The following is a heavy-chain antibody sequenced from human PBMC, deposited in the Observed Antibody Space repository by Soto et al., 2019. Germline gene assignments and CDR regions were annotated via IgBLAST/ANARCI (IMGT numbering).Heavy chain of an antibody. CDR3: ARGFHGYPGGSEDAFDI. CDR1: GFTFSSYD. Sequence: PGGSLRLSCAASGFTFSSYDMHWVRQATGKGLEWVSAIGTAGDTYYPGSVKGRFTISRENAKNSLYLQMNSLRAGDTAVYYCARGFHGYPGGSEDAFDIWGQGTMVTVSS. V-gene: IGHV3-13*01. D-gene: IGHD3-16*01. J-gene: IGHJ3*02. CDR2: IGTAGDT.